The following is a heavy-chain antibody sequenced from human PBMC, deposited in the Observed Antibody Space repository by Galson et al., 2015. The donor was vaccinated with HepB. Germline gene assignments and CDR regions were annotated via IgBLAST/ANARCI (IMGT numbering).Heavy chain of an antibody. CDR1: GFTFSSYG. J-gene: IGHJ3*02. D-gene: IGHD2-21*02. V-gene: IGHV3-33*01. CDR2: IWYDGSNK. Sequence: SLRLSCAASGFTFSSYGMHWVRQAPGKGLEWVAVIWYDGSNKYYADSVKGRFTISRDNSKNTLYLQMNSLRAEDAAVYYCARACCGGDGGDAFDIWGQGTMVTVSS. CDR3: ARACCGGDGGDAFDI.